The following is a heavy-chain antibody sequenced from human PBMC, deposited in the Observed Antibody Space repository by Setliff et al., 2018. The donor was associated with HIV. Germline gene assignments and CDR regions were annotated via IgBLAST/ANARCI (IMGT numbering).Heavy chain of an antibody. CDR3: ARDPKHSSSCDLDY. Sequence: SETLSLTCAVYGESFSGDSWSWVRQPPGKGLEWIGEINHSGSTNYNPSLKSRVTTSVDTSKNQFSLKLTSVTAADTAVYYCARDPKHSSSCDLDYWGQGTLVTVSS. V-gene: IGHV4-34*01. CDR1: GESFSGDS. D-gene: IGHD6-19*01. J-gene: IGHJ4*02. CDR2: INHSGST.